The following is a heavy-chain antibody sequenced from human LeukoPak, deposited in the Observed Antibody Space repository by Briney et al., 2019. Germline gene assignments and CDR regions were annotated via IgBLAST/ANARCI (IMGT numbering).Heavy chain of an antibody. V-gene: IGHV3-74*01. CDR2: INSDGSST. CDR3: ARQTGSGLFILP. J-gene: IGHJ4*02. Sequence: GGSLRLSCAASGFTFSSYWMHWVRQAPGKGLVWVSRINSDGSSTSYADSVKGRFTISRDNARDSLYLQMNSLRAEDTAVYYCARQTGSGLFILPGGQGTLVTVSS. CDR1: GFTFSSYW. D-gene: IGHD3/OR15-3a*01.